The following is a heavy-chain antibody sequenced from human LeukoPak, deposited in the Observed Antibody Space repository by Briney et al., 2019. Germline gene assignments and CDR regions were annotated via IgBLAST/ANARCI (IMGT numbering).Heavy chain of an antibody. V-gene: IGHV4-61*02. CDR3: ARSSGEYGDYYFDY. D-gene: IGHD4-17*01. J-gene: IGHJ4*02. CDR2: IYTSGST. CDR1: GGSINSDTYC. Sequence: SETLSLTCSVSGGSINSDTYCWSWIRQLAGKELEWIGRIYTSGSTNYKTSLKSRVTISVDTSKNQFSLKLSSVTAADTAVYYCARSSGEYGDYYFDYWGQGTLVTVSS.